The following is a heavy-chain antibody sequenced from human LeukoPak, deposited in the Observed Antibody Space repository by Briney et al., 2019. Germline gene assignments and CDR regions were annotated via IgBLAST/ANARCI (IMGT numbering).Heavy chain of an antibody. D-gene: IGHD3-9*01. Sequence: SETLSLTRTVSGGSISSSSYYWGWIRQPPGRGLEWIGSIYYSGSTYYNPSLKSRVTISVDTSKHQFSLKLSSVTAADTAVYYCARDSGIYRYFDWLSPGAFDYWGQGTLVTVSS. CDR3: ARDSGIYRYFDWLSPGAFDY. CDR2: IYYSGST. V-gene: IGHV4-39*07. J-gene: IGHJ4*02. CDR1: GGSISSSSYY.